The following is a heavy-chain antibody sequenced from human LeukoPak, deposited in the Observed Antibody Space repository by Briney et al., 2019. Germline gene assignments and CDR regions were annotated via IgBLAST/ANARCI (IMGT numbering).Heavy chain of an antibody. CDR2: IKTDGSEK. CDR3: ARGGWRPDP. CDR1: GFIYSDYW. D-gene: IGHD6-19*01. V-gene: IGHV3-7*01. Sequence: PGGSLRLSCAASGFIYSDYWMSWVRQAPGKGLEWVANIKTDGSEKYYVDSVKGRFTISRDSAKNSLYLQMSSLRAEDTAVYYCARGGWRPDPWGQGTLVTVSS. J-gene: IGHJ5*02.